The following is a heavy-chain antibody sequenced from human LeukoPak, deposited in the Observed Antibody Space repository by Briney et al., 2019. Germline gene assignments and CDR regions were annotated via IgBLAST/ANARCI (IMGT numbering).Heavy chain of an antibody. V-gene: IGHV3-21*01. CDR2: ISSSSSYI. J-gene: IGHJ3*02. D-gene: IGHD3-22*01. CDR1: RFTFSSYS. Sequence: GGSLRLSCAASRFTFSSYSMNWIRQAPGKGLESVSSISSSSSYIYYADSVKGRFTISRDNAKNSLYLQMNSLRAEDTAVYYCASLYITMIVDDAFDIWGQGTMVTVSS. CDR3: ASLYITMIVDDAFDI.